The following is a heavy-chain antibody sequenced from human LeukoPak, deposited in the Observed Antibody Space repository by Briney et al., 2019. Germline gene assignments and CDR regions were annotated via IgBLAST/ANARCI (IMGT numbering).Heavy chain of an antibody. CDR2: IYTSGST. CDR1: GGSISSYY. Sequence: SETLSLTCTVSGGSISSYYWSWIRQPPRKGLEWIGYIYTSGSTNYNPSLKSRVTISVDTSKNQFSLKLSSVTAADTAVYYCARSRWRDAFDIWGQGTMVTVSS. V-gene: IGHV4-4*09. CDR3: ARSRWRDAFDI. J-gene: IGHJ3*02. D-gene: IGHD4-23*01.